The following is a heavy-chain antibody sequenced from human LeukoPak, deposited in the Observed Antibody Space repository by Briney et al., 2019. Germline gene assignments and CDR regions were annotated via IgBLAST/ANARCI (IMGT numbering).Heavy chain of an antibody. D-gene: IGHD6-19*01. CDR2: IKSKTDGGTT. Sequence: GGSLRLSCAASGFTFSNAWMSWVRQAPGKGLEWVGRIKSKTDGGTTDYAAPVKGRFTISRDDSKNTLYLQMNSLRAEDTAVYYCAKSSSGWYQKYYFDYWGQGTLVTVSS. CDR3: AKSSSGWYQKYYFDY. J-gene: IGHJ4*02. CDR1: GFTFSNAW. V-gene: IGHV3-15*01.